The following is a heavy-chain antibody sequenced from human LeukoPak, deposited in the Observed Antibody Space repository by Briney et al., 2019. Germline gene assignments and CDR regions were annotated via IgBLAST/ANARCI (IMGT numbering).Heavy chain of an antibody. Sequence: GGSLRLSCAASGFTFSSYAMHWVRQAPGKGLEWVALISYDGSNKYYADSVKGRFTISRDNAKNSLYLQMNSLRAEDTAVYYCAELGITMIGGVWGKGTTVTISS. CDR3: AELGITMIGGV. D-gene: IGHD3-10*02. V-gene: IGHV3-30*18. CDR2: ISYDGSNK. CDR1: GFTFSSYA. J-gene: IGHJ6*04.